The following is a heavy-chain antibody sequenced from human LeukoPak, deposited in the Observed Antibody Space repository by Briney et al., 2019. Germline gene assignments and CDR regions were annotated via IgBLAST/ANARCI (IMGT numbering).Heavy chain of an antibody. J-gene: IGHJ4*02. Sequence: SETLSLTCTVSGGSISSSSYYWGWIRQPPGKGLEWIGSIYYSGSTYYNPSLKSRVTISVDRSKNQFSLKLSSVTAADTAVYYCARDNGVGATIDYWGQGTLVTVSS. D-gene: IGHD1-26*01. V-gene: IGHV4-39*07. CDR3: ARDNGVGATIDY. CDR1: GGSISSSSYY. CDR2: IYYSGST.